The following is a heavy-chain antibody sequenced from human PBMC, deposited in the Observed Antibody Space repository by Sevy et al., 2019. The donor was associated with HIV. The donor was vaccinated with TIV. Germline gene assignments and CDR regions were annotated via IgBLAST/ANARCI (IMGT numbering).Heavy chain of an antibody. CDR3: ARATKASYYYGSGSYFRTYYYYGMDV. V-gene: IGHV3-30*03. D-gene: IGHD3-10*01. CDR1: GFTFSSYG. CDR2: ISYDGRNK. J-gene: IGHJ6*02. Sequence: GGSLRLSCAASGFTFSSYGMHWVRQAPGKGLEWVAVISYDGRNKYYADSVKGRFTISRDNSKNTLYLQMNSLRAEDTAVYYCARATKASYYYGSGSYFRTYYYYGMDVWGQGTTVTVSS.